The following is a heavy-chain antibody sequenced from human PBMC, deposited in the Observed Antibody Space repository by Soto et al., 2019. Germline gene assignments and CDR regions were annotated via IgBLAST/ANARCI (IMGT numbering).Heavy chain of an antibody. D-gene: IGHD1-1*01. J-gene: IGHJ5*02. Sequence: SETLSLTCTVSGGSISSGGYYWSWIRQHPGKGLEWIGYIYYSGSTYYNPSLKSRVTISVDTSKNQFSPKLSSVTAADTAVYYCARSLQISFKRGIWFDPWGQGTLVTVSS. CDR1: GGSISSGGYY. CDR2: IYYSGST. V-gene: IGHV4-31*03. CDR3: ARSLQISFKRGIWFDP.